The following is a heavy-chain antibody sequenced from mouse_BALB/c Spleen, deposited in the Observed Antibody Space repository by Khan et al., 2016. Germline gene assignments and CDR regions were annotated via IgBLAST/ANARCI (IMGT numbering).Heavy chain of an antibody. Sequence: EVQLQESGAEVVKPGASVKLSCTASGFNIKDTYMHWVKQRPEQGLEWIGRIDPANGNTKYDPKFQGKATITADTSSNTAYLQLSSLTSEDTAVYYCTRSRYGNPFHFWGQGTTLTVSS. CDR3: TRSRYGNPFHF. CDR1: GFNIKDTY. CDR2: IDPANGNT. J-gene: IGHJ2*01. V-gene: IGHV14-3*02. D-gene: IGHD2-1*01.